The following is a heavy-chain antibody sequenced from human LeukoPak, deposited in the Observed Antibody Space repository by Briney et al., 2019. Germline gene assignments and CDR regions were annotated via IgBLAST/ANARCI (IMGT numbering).Heavy chain of an antibody. CDR3: ARHTTMMGTKWFDP. CDR2: IYPGDSDT. J-gene: IGHJ5*02. Sequence: GASLQISCKGSGSSFTSYWIGWVRQMPGKGLEWMGIIYPGDSDTRYSPSFQGQVTISADKSISTAYLQWSSLKASDTAMYYCARHTTMMGTKWFDPWGQGTLVTVSS. V-gene: IGHV5-51*01. D-gene: IGHD3-22*01. CDR1: GSSFTSYW.